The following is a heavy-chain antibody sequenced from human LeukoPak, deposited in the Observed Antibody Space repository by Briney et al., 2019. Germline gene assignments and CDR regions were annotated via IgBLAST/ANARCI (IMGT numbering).Heavy chain of an antibody. D-gene: IGHD3-10*01. CDR1: GFSFSSYW. V-gene: IGHV3-7*01. J-gene: IGHJ6*03. Sequence: PGGSLRLSCEGSGFSFSSYWMTWVRQLPGKGPEWVANIRQDESGRYFADSVKGRFTISRDNAKKSVYLHMSSLRAEDTALYYCARLSAYYYGSYFYYYMDVWGKGTTVTVSS. CDR3: ARLSAYYYGSYFYYYMDV. CDR2: IRQDESGR.